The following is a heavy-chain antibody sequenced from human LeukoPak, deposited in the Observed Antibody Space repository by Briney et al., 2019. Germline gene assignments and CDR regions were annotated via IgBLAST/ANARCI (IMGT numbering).Heavy chain of an antibody. CDR2: IYYSGST. Sequence: PSETLSLTCTVSGGSISSYYWSWIRQPPGKGLEWIGYIYYSGSTNYNPSLKSRVTISVDTSKNQFSLKLSSVTAADTAVYYCARVLGDYYYDGSGYYYVNWGQGTLVTVSS. V-gene: IGHV4-59*01. D-gene: IGHD3-22*01. CDR3: ARVLGDYYYDGSGYYYVN. CDR1: GGSISSYY. J-gene: IGHJ4*02.